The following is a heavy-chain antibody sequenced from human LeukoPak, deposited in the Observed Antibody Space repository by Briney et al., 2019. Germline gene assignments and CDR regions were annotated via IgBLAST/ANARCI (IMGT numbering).Heavy chain of an antibody. CDR2: ISGSGGST. CDR3: AKAPVGSGWYYFDY. V-gene: IGHV3-23*01. CDR1: GFTFSSYA. Sequence: PGGSLRLSCAASGFTFSSYATSWVRQAPGKGLEWVSAISGSGGSTYYADSVKGRFTISRDNSKNTLYLQMNSLRAEDTAVYYCAKAPVGSGWYYFDYWGQGTLVTVFS. D-gene: IGHD6-19*01. J-gene: IGHJ4*02.